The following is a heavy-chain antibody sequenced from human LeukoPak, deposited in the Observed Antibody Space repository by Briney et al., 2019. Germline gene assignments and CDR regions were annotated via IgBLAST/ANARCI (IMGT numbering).Heavy chain of an antibody. CDR1: GFTFSSYE. CDR2: ISSSGSTI. CDR3: ARATYYYDSSGPIPDY. J-gene: IGHJ4*02. V-gene: IGHV3-48*03. D-gene: IGHD3-22*01. Sequence: GGSLRLSCAASGFTFSSYEVNWVRQAPGKGLEWVSYISSSGSTIYYADSVKGRFTISRDNAKNSLYLQMNSLRAEDTAVYYCARATYYYDSSGPIPDYWGQGTLVTVSS.